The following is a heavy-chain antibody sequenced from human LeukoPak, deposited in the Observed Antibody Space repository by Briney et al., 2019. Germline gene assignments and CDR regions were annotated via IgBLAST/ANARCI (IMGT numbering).Heavy chain of an antibody. V-gene: IGHV1-18*04. D-gene: IGHD2-2*01. CDR3: ARDPRPVVPAASKH. CDR2: ISAYNGNT. J-gene: IGHJ1*01. CDR1: GYTFTSYG. Sequence: ASVKVSCKASGYTFTSYGISWVRQAPGQGLERMGWISAYNGNTNYAQKLQGRVTMTTDTSTSTAYMELRSLRSDDTAVYYCARDPRPVVPAASKHWGQGTLVTVSS.